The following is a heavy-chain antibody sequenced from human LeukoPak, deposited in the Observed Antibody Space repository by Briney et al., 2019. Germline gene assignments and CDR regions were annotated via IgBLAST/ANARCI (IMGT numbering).Heavy chain of an antibody. CDR3: ARSGYSGYGGVNWFDP. CDR2: IYTSGST. CDR1: GGSISSGSYY. V-gene: IGHV4-61*02. D-gene: IGHD5-12*01. J-gene: IGHJ5*02. Sequence: SETLSLTCTVSGGSISSGSYYWSWIRQPAGKGLEWIGRIYTSGSTNYNPSLKSRVTISVDTSKNQFSLKLSSVTAADTAVYYCARSGYSGYGGVNWFDPWGQGTLVTVSS.